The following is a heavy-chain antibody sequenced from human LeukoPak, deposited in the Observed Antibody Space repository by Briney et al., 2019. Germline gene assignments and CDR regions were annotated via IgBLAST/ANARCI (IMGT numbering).Heavy chain of an antibody. D-gene: IGHD1-26*01. V-gene: IGHV4-4*07. CDR1: GGSISSYY. Sequence: SETLSLTCTVSGGSISSYYWSWIRQPAGKGLEWIGRIYTSGSTNYNPSLKSRVTMSVDTSKNQFSLKLSSATAADTAVYYCARAAEGGSYYYAFDIWGQGTMVTVSS. CDR3: ARAAEGGSYYYAFDI. CDR2: IYTSGST. J-gene: IGHJ3*02.